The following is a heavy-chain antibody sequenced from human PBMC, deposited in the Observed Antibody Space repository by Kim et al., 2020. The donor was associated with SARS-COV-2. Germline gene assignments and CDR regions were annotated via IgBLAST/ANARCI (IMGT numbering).Heavy chain of an antibody. V-gene: IGHV4-39*01. J-gene: IGHJ4*02. Sequence: SETLSLTCTVSGGSISSSSYYWGWIRQPPGQGLEWIGSIYYSGSTYYNPSLKSRVTISVDTSTNQFSLKLSSVTAADTAVYYCATWGGITFGGVIVPSDYCGQGTLVTVSS. CDR1: GGSISSSSYY. CDR3: ATWGGITFGGVIVPSDY. CDR2: IYYSGST. D-gene: IGHD3-16*02.